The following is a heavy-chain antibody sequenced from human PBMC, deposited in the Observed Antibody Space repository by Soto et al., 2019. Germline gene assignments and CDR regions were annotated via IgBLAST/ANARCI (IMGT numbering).Heavy chain of an antibody. D-gene: IGHD3-10*01. Sequence: PSETLSLTCAVSGGSISSGGYSWSWIRQPPGKGLEWIGYIYHSGSTYYNPSLKSRVTISVDTSKNQFSLNLSSVTAADTAVYYCARYGSGSSVWFDPWGQGTLVTVSS. CDR2: IYHSGST. V-gene: IGHV4-30-2*02. CDR3: ARYGSGSSVWFDP. CDR1: GGSISSGGYS. J-gene: IGHJ5*02.